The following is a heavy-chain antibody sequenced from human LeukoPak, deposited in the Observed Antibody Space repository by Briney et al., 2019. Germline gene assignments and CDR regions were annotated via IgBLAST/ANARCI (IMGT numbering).Heavy chain of an antibody. J-gene: IGHJ4*02. D-gene: IGHD5-18*01. CDR1: GFAFSSYW. CDR3: VKGGWIHILDS. Sequence: GGSLRLSCTASGFAFSSYWMTWVGQAPGKGLEWVANIKHDGNEKYYVDSVVGRLTISRDNAKNSLFLQMNNVRVEDMAVYYCVKGGWIHILDSWGQGTLVTVSS. CDR2: IKHDGNEK. V-gene: IGHV3-7*01.